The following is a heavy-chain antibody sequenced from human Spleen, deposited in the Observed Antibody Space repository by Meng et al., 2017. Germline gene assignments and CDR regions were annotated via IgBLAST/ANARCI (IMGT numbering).Heavy chain of an antibody. J-gene: IGHJ4*02. CDR1: GFTFSSYA. CDR3: ASQTSPGLDKFDY. CDR2: ISYDGSNK. V-gene: IGHV3-30*04. Sequence: GESLKISCAASGFTFSSYAMHWVRQAPGKGLEWVAVISYDGSNKYYADSVKGRFTISRDNSKNTLYLQMNSLRVEDTAVYYCASQTSPGLDKFDYWGQGTLVTVSS. D-gene: IGHD1-14*01.